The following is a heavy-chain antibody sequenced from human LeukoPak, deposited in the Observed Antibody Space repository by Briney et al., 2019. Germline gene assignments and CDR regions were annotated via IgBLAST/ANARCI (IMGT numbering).Heavy chain of an antibody. J-gene: IGHJ4*02. CDR3: AKDRPRYDFWSGSMY. Sequence: GGSLRLACAASGFTFSSYGMHWVRHAPGKGMGWVAFIRYDGSNKYYADSEKGRFTISEDNSKNRLYLQRNSLRAKDAAVYYCAKDRPRYDFWSGSMYWGQGPLVTVSS. D-gene: IGHD3-3*01. CDR2: IRYDGSNK. V-gene: IGHV3-30*02. CDR1: GFTFSSYG.